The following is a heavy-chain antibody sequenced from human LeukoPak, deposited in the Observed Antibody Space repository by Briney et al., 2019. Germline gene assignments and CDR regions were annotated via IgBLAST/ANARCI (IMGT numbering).Heavy chain of an antibody. D-gene: IGHD2-2*01. J-gene: IGHJ3*02. CDR1: GYTFTSYG. Sequence: ASVKVSRKASGYTFTSYGISWVRQAPGQGLEWMGWISAYNGNTNYAQKLQGRVTMTTDTSTSTAYMELRSLRSDDTAVYYCARDRSCSSTSCYFDAFDIWGQGTMVTVSS. V-gene: IGHV1-18*01. CDR3: ARDRSCSSTSCYFDAFDI. CDR2: ISAYNGNT.